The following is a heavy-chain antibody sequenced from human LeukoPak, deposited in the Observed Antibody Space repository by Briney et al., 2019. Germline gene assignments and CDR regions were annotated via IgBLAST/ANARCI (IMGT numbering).Heavy chain of an antibody. V-gene: IGHV1-69*13. Sequence: SVTVSCKASGGTFSSYAISWARQAPGQGLEWMGGIIPIFGTANYAQKFQGRVTITADESTSTAYMELSSLRSEDTAVYYCARGDCSSTSCYVNYWGQGTLVTVSS. CDR3: ARGDCSSTSCYVNY. J-gene: IGHJ4*02. CDR1: GGTFSSYA. CDR2: IIPIFGTA. D-gene: IGHD2-2*01.